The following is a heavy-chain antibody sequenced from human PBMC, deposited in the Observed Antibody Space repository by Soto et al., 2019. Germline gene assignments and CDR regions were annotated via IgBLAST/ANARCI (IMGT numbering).Heavy chain of an antibody. J-gene: IGHJ3*02. Sequence: SETLSLTCTVSGGSVSSGSYYWSWIRQPPGKGLEWIGYIYYSGSTNYNPSLKSRVTISVDTSKNQFSLKLSSVTAADTAVYYCARFLPRTGGAFDIWGHGTMVNV. CDR1: GGSVSSGSYY. CDR2: IYYSGST. D-gene: IGHD3-16*01. CDR3: ARFLPRTGGAFDI. V-gene: IGHV4-61*01.